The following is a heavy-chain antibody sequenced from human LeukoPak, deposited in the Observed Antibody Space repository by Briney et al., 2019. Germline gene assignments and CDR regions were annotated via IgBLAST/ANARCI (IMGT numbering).Heavy chain of an antibody. CDR1: GGTFSSYA. V-gene: IGHV1-69*10. J-gene: IGHJ4*02. Sequence: SVKVSCKASGGTFSSYAISWVRQAPGQGLEWMGGIIPILGTANYAQKFQGRVTITADKSTSTAYMELSSLRSEDTAVYYCARVSYYGSGSYYNEDYWGQGTLVTVSS. CDR2: IIPILGTA. CDR3: ARVSYYGSGSYYNEDY. D-gene: IGHD3-10*01.